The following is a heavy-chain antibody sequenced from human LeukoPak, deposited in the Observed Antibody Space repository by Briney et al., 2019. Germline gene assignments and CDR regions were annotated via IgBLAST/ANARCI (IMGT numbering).Heavy chain of an antibody. D-gene: IGHD1-26*01. CDR1: GFTFSNYG. V-gene: IGHV3-43*01. CDR2: ISWNGGST. J-gene: IGHJ4*02. Sequence: GGTLRLSCAASGFTFSNYGLSWVRQAPGKGLEWVSLISWNGGSTYYADSVKGRFTISRDNSKNSLYLQMNSLRTEDTALYYCAKDIGTVGATTMDYWGQGALVTVSS. CDR3: AKDIGTVGATTMDY.